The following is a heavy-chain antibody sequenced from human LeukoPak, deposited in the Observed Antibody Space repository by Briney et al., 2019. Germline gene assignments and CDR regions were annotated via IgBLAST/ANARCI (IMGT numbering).Heavy chain of an antibody. Sequence: SVKVSCKASGGTFSSYAISWVRQAPGQGLEWMGGIIPIFGTANYAQKFQGRVTITADESTSTAYMELSSLRSEDTAVYYCARDRRRGMAYYDADYWGQGTLVTVSS. D-gene: IGHD3-22*01. CDR3: ARDRRRGMAYYDADY. V-gene: IGHV1-69*13. CDR2: IIPIFGTA. CDR1: GGTFSSYA. J-gene: IGHJ4*02.